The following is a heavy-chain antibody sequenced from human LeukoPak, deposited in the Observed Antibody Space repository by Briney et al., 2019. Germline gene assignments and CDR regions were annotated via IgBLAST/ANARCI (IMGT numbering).Heavy chain of an antibody. J-gene: IGHJ4*02. CDR1: GFTFSDYY. Sequence: GGSLRLSCAASGFTFSDYYMNWVRQAPGKGLEWVSSISSSSSYIYYADSVKGRFTISRDNAKNSLYLQMNSLRAEDTAVYYCATALRAAAGFDYWGQGTLVTVSS. CDR3: ATALRAAAGFDY. CDR2: ISSSSSYI. D-gene: IGHD6-13*01. V-gene: IGHV3-21*01.